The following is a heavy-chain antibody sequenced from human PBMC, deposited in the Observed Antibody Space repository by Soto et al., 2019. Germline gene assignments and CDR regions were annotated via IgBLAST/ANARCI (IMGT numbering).Heavy chain of an antibody. CDR2: IKTNTEGGTT. CDR1: GLTISNAW. J-gene: IGHJ6*02. Sequence: EVHLVESGGGFIYPGGSLRLSCAASGLTISNAWMNWVRQAPGKGLEWVGSIKTNTEGGTTDYAAAVKGRFTVSRDDSKNTLYLQMNSLKTEDTAVYYCTTGSVEGVWGQGTTVTVSS. CDR3: TTGSVEGV. D-gene: IGHD2-15*01. V-gene: IGHV3-15*07.